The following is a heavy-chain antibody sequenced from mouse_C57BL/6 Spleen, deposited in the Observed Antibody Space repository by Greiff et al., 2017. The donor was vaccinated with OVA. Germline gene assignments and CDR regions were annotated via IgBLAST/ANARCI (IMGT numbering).Heavy chain of an antibody. CDR2: ISSGSGTI. D-gene: IGHD1-1*01. CDR3: VRPLSSPLAY. CDR1: GFTFSDYG. J-gene: IGHJ3*01. V-gene: IGHV5-17*01. Sequence: DVMLVESGGGLVKPGGSLKLSCAASGFTFSDYGMHWVRQAPEKGLARVAYISSGSGTIYYADTVKGRFTISRDNAKYTLFLQRTSLRSEDTAMYYCVRPLSSPLAYWGQGTLVTVS.